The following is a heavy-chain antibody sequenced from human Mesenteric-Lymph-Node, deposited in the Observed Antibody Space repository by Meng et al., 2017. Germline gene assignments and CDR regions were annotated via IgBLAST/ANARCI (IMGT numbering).Heavy chain of an antibody. J-gene: IGHJ4*02. CDR3: ARDDYGARFGYFDY. CDR2: MSTSGRT. V-gene: IGHV4-39*07. Sequence: SETLSLTCTVSGGSISSSSYYWGWIRQPPGKGLEWIGRMSTSGRTNYNPSLKSRVIISEDTSSNQFSLKLSSVTAADTAVYYCARDDYGARFGYFDYWGQGTLVTVSS. D-gene: IGHD4-17*01. CDR1: GGSISSSSYY.